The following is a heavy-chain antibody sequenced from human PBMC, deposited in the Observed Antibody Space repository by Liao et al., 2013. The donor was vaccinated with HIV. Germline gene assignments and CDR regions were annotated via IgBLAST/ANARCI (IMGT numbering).Heavy chain of an antibody. CDR3: ARGRRVVVTAFDI. D-gene: IGHD3-22*01. J-gene: IGHJ3*02. CDR2: IYTGMSTTGTT. V-gene: IGHV4-61*02. CDR1: GDLIRRDNYY. Sequence: QVQLQESGPGLVKPSQTLSLTCTVSGDLIRRDNYYWTWIRQPAGKGLEWIGHIYTGMSTTGTTNYNPSLKSRVSISADTSSNHVSLKLTSVTAADTAVYYCARGRRVVVTAFDIWGQGTMVTVSS.